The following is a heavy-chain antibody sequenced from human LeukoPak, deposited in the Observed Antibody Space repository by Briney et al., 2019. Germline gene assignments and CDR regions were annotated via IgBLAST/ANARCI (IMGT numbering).Heavy chain of an antibody. Sequence: PGVALRLSCVACGFTVISNYMIWVRQAPGKELDWVSSISSSSSYIYYEDSVKDLFTIFRDNANNSIYLQMNRMRAADTDVYYCPRDGHSYGYYYFDYWGQGTLVTVSS. CDR3: PRDGHSYGYYYFDY. J-gene: IGHJ4*02. CDR1: GFTVISNY. CDR2: ISSSSSYI. V-gene: IGHV3-21*04. D-gene: IGHD5-18*01.